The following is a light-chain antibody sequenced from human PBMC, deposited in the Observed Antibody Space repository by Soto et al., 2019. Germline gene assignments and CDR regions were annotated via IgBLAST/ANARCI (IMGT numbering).Light chain of an antibody. Sequence: EIVLTQSPGTLSLSPGERVTLSCRASQSVSSSYLAWYQQKPGQAPRLLIYGASSRATGIPDRFSGSGSGTDFTLTISRLEPEDFAVYYCQQYGTSPWTFGQVTKADIK. CDR3: QQYGTSPWT. J-gene: IGKJ1*01. CDR1: QSVSSSY. CDR2: GAS. V-gene: IGKV3-20*01.